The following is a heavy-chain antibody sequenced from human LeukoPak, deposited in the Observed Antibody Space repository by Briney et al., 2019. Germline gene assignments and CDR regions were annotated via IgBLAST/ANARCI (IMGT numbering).Heavy chain of an antibody. V-gene: IGHV3-48*01. Sequence: PGGSLRLSCAASGFTFSSYSMNWVRQAPGKGLEWVSYISSSSSTIYYADSVKGRFTISRDNAKNSLYLQMNSLRAEDTAVYYCARQGMIFGVFSTNYYYYMDVWGKGTTVTVSS. D-gene: IGHD3-3*01. CDR3: ARQGMIFGVFSTNYYYYMDV. J-gene: IGHJ6*03. CDR2: ISSSSSTI. CDR1: GFTFSSYS.